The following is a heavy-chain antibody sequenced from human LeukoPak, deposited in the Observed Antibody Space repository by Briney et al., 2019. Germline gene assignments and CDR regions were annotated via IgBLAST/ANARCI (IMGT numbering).Heavy chain of an antibody. CDR2: VYWDDEK. Sequence: SGPTLVNPTQTLTLTCTFSGFSLSTSGVGVGWIRQPPGKALEWLALVYWDDEKRYSPSLKSRLTITKDTSKNQVVLTMTNMDPVDTATYYCAHTRIAAESINSFDYWGQGTLVTVSS. J-gene: IGHJ4*02. CDR3: AHTRIAAESINSFDY. D-gene: IGHD6-13*01. CDR1: GFSLSTSGVG. V-gene: IGHV2-5*02.